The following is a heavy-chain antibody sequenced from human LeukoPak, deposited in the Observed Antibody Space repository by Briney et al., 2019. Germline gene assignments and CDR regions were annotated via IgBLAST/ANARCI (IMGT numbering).Heavy chain of an antibody. CDR1: GFTFSSYA. J-gene: IGHJ5*02. V-gene: IGHV3-23*01. Sequence: GGSLRLSCAASGFTFSSYAMSWVRQAPGKGLEWVSAISGSGGSTYYADSVRGRFTIFRDTSMNTLFLQMNSLGADDTAVYYCAKGAAAGKVDWFDPWGQGTLVTVSS. D-gene: IGHD6-13*01. CDR3: AKGAAAGKVDWFDP. CDR2: ISGSGGST.